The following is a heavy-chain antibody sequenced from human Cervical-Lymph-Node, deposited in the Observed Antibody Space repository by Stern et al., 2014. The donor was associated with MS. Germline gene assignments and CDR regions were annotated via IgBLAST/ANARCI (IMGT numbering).Heavy chain of an antibody. Sequence: EVQLVESGPEVKRPGESLKISCQASGYTFTSYWIGGVRQMPGKGLEWIAIIFPGGSDIRYSPSFQGQVTISADKPSSPAYLQWNNLKASDTAIYYCARQRYFDYWGQGTLVTVSS. J-gene: IGHJ4*02. CDR2: IFPGGSDI. V-gene: IGHV5-51*01. CDR3: ARQRYFDY. CDR1: GYTFTSYW.